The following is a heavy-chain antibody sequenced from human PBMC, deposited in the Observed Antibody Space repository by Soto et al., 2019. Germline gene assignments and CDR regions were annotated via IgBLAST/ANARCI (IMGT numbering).Heavy chain of an antibody. CDR2: ISGSGGST. CDR1: GFTFSSYA. V-gene: IGHV3-23*01. Sequence: EVQLLESGGGLVQPGGSLRLSCAASGFTFSSYAMSWVRQAPGKGLEWVSAISGSGGSTYYADSVKGRFTISRDNSKNTLYLQMNSLRAEDTAVYYCAKDLGGRPEGYYYGMDVWGQGTTVTVSS. J-gene: IGHJ6*02. CDR3: AKDLGGRPEGYYYGMDV. D-gene: IGHD1-26*01.